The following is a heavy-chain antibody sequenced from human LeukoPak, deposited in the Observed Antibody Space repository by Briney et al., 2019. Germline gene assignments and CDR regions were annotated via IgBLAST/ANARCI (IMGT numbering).Heavy chain of an antibody. CDR2: ISAYNGNT. Sequence: ASVKVSFKASGYTFTSYGISWVRQAPGQGLEWMGWISAYNGNTNYAQKLQGRVTMTTDTSTSTAYMELRSLRFDDTAVYYCLGYDSSGEAAFDIWGQGTMVTVSS. CDR3: LGYDSSGEAAFDI. D-gene: IGHD3-22*01. J-gene: IGHJ3*02. V-gene: IGHV1-18*01. CDR1: GYTFTSYG.